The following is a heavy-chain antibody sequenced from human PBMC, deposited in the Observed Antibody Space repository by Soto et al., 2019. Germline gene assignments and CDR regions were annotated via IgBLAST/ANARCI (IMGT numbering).Heavy chain of an antibody. J-gene: IGHJ4*02. CDR2: VSGDGSST. CDR3: AKASGDSSGYHFDY. Sequence: GGSLRLSCAASGFTFSSSWMHWVRQAPGKGLVWVSRVSGDGSSTNYADSVKGRFTISRDNAKNTLYLQMNSLRAEDTAVYYCAKASGDSSGYHFDYWGQGTLVTVSS. D-gene: IGHD3-22*01. V-gene: IGHV3-74*01. CDR1: GFTFSSSW.